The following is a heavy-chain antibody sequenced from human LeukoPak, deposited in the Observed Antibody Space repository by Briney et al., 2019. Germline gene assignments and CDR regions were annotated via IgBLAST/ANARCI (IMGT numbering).Heavy chain of an antibody. D-gene: IGHD6-13*01. Sequence: ASVYVSCKASGYTFTGYYMHWVRQPPGQGLEWMGCINPNSGGTNYAQKFQGRVTMTRDTTISTAYMELSRLRSDDTAVYYCARDPMGSRTFDYWGQGTLVTVSS. CDR1: GYTFTGYY. J-gene: IGHJ4*02. V-gene: IGHV1-2*02. CDR2: INPNSGGT. CDR3: ARDPMGSRTFDY.